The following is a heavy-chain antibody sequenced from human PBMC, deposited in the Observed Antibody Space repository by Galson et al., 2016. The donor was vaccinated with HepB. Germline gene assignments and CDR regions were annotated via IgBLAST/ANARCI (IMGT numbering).Heavy chain of an antibody. Sequence: SLRLSCAASGFAFSSYAMSWVRQAPGQGLQWVSTISGYGDNTYYADSLKGRFTIPRDNFKNTFYLHMHRLRAEDTAIFYCAKVFELLSVRISYFHVWGRGTLVTVSS. CDR3: AKVFELLSVRISYFHV. CDR2: ISGYGDNT. CDR1: GFAFSSYA. D-gene: IGHD1-26*01. J-gene: IGHJ2*01. V-gene: IGHV3-23*01.